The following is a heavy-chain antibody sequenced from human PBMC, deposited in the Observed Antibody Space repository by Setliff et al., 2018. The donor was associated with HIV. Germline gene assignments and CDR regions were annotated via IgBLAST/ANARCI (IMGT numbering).Heavy chain of an antibody. D-gene: IGHD3-10*01. J-gene: IGHJ4*02. CDR2: IDYSGST. CDR3: ARGRPDYYGSGSYYPFDY. CDR1: GGSISSSSYY. V-gene: IGHV4-39*07. Sequence: SETLSLTCTVSGGSISSSSYYWGWIRQPPGKGLEWIGSIDYSGSTYYNPSLKSRVTISVDTSKNQFSLKLSSVTAADTAVYYCARGRPDYYGSGSYYPFDYWGQGTLVTVSS.